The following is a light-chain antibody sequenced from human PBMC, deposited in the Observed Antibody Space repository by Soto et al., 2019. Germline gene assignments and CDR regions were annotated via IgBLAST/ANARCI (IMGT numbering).Light chain of an antibody. J-gene: IGKJ1*01. V-gene: IGKV3-15*01. Sequence: EKVLTQSPATLSVSPGERATLSCRASQSVRSFLAWYQQKPGQAPRLLIYGASTGATGIPDRFSGSGSGTEFTLTISSVESEDFAVYYCQQYDDWPQTFGQGTKAEIK. CDR2: GAS. CDR3: QQYDDWPQT. CDR1: QSVRSF.